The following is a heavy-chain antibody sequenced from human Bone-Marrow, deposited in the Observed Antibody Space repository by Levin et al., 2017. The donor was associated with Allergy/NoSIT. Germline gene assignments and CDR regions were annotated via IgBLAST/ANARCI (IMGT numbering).Heavy chain of an antibody. CDR2: IYYSGST. CDR1: GDSMSGYY. Sequence: NPSETLSLTCSVSGDSMSGYYWNWIRQSPGKGLEWIGNIYYSGSTNYNPSLKSRVFISVDTSKTQVSLRLSSVTAADTAVYYCARLKAGYNYYFYFGMDVWGQGTTVTVSS. J-gene: IGHJ6*02. CDR3: ARLKAGYNYYFYFGMDV. D-gene: IGHD5-24*01. V-gene: IGHV4-59*01.